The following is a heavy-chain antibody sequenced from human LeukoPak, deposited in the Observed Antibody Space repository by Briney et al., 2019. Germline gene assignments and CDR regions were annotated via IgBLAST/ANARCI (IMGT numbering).Heavy chain of an antibody. CDR2: IYHSGMT. Sequence: SETLSLTCDVSGFSISNGYFWAWIRQSPGKGLEWIGSIYHSGMTYYNPSLKSQFNIEVDTSKNQFSLKMRSATAADTAVYFCARAGPVKWNYYYMDVWGKGTTVTVSS. V-gene: IGHV4-38-2*01. CDR1: GFSISNGYF. D-gene: IGHD1-26*01. CDR3: ARAGPVKWNYYYMDV. J-gene: IGHJ6*03.